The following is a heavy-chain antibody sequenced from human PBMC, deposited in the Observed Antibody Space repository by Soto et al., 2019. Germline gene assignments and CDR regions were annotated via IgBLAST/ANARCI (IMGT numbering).Heavy chain of an antibody. J-gene: IGHJ4*02. CDR1: GFTFSSYG. D-gene: IGHD3-10*01. CDR3: AREYGSGSYFLDY. CDR2: IWYDGSNK. Sequence: GGSLRLSCAASGFTFSSYGMHWVRQAPGKGLEWVAVIWYDGSNKYYADSVKGRFTISRDNSKNTLYLQMNSLRAEDTAVYYCAREYGSGSYFLDYWGQGTLVTVSS. V-gene: IGHV3-33*01.